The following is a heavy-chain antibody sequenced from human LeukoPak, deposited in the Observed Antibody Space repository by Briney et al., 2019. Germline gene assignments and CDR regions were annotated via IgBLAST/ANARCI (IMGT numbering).Heavy chain of an antibody. CDR2: INPNSGGT. J-gene: IGHJ4*02. D-gene: IGHD5-18*01. CDR1: GYTFTDYY. V-gene: IGHV1-2*02. Sequence: ASVKVSCKTSGYTFTDYYMHWVRQAPGQGLEWMGWINPNSGGTNYAQKFQGRVTMTRDTSISTAYMELSRLRSDDTAVYYCARGPKAKRGYSYGNFDYWGQGTLVTVSS. CDR3: ARGPKAKRGYSYGNFDY.